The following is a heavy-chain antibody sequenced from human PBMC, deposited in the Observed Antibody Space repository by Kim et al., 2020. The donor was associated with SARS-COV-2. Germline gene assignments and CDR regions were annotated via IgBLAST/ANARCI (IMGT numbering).Heavy chain of an antibody. V-gene: IGHV3-48*03. Sequence: GGSLRLSCAASGFTFSTYEMNWVRQAPGKGLEWVSYISGSGSTIYYADSVKGRFTISRDNAKKSLYLQMNSLRAEDTALYYCASPAVTGLHPEGHFDYWGQGTLVTVSS. CDR1: GFTFSTYE. CDR2: ISGSGSTI. D-gene: IGHD2-2*01. J-gene: IGHJ4*02. CDR3: ASPAVTGLHPEGHFDY.